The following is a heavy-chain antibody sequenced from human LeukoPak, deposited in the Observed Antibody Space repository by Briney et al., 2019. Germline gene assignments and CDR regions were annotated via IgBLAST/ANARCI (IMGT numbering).Heavy chain of an antibody. D-gene: IGHD6-13*01. CDR2: INPSGGST. Sequence: ASVKVSRKASGYTFTSYYMHWVRQAPGQGLEWMGIINPSGGSTSYAQKFQGRVTMTRDTSTSTVYMELSSLRSEDTAVYYCARDVVAAAGTKNWFDPWGQGTLVTVSS. J-gene: IGHJ5*02. CDR1: GYTFTSYY. V-gene: IGHV1-46*01. CDR3: ARDVVAAAGTKNWFDP.